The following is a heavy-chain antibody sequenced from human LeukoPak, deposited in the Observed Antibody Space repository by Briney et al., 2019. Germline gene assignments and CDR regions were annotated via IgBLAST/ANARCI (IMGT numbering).Heavy chain of an antibody. CDR2: INPNSGGT. CDR3: ASPNWDRLGGLGYYYYMDV. CDR1: GYSFTSYD. V-gene: IGHV1-2*02. D-gene: IGHD5-12*01. J-gene: IGHJ6*03. Sequence: GASVKVSCKASGYSFTSYDINWVRQAPGQGLEWMGWINPNSGGTNYAQKFQGRVTMTRDTSISTAYMELSRLRSDDTAVYYCASPNWDRLGGLGYYYYMDVWGKGTTVTVSS.